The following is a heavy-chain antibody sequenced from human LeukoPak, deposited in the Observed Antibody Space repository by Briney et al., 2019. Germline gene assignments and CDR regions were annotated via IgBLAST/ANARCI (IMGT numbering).Heavy chain of an antibody. CDR3: AKSSDSSGRYTHGLDV. D-gene: IGHD3-22*01. Sequence: GGSLRLSCAASGFTFTRYAMAWVRQAPGKGLEWVSSVIATDASTRYADSVRGRFTISRGNFRNTVYLQMNSLRAEDTAIYYCAKSSDSSGRYTHGLDVWGLGTTVTVSS. V-gene: IGHV3-23*01. J-gene: IGHJ6*02. CDR1: GFTFTRYA. CDR2: VIATDAST.